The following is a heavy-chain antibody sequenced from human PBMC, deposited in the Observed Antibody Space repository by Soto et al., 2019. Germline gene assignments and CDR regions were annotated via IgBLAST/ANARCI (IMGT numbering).Heavy chain of an antibody. D-gene: IGHD5-12*01. J-gene: IGHJ4*02. CDR3: ARDSPIGSTFSGYDAIDS. CDR1: GATFSSYA. Sequence: SVKVSCKTSGATFSSYAITWARQAPGQGLEWMGGIVPTVDTSTYAQKFQGRVTITADKFTNTVYMELSSLRSDDTAVYYCARDSPIGSTFSGYDAIDSWGQGTLVTVSS. V-gene: IGHV1-69*06. CDR2: IVPTVDTS.